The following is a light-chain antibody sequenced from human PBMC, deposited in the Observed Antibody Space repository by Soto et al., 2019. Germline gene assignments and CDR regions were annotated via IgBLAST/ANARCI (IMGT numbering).Light chain of an antibody. CDR2: DTS. CDR3: LLSYNAALV. V-gene: IGLV7-46*01. CDR1: TGAVTSNHH. J-gene: IGLJ2*01. Sequence: QAVVTQEPSLTVSPGGTVTLSCGSSTGAVTSNHHPYWFQQKAGQAPRTLIYDTSNKHSWTPARFSGSLLGDKAALTLSGAQPEDEAQYYCLLSYNAALVFGVRTKLTVL.